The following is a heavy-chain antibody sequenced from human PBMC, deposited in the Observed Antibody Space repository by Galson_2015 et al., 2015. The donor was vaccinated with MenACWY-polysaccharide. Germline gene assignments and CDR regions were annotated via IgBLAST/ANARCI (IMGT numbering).Heavy chain of an antibody. CDR1: GGSVSSGSYY. D-gene: IGHD4-11*01. Sequence: ETLSLTCTVSGGSVSSGSYYWSWIRQPPGKGLEWIGYIYYSGSTNYNPSLKSRVTISVDTSKNQFSLKLSSVTAADTAVYYCARETASVMTTSGWFDPWGQGTLVTVSS. V-gene: IGHV4-61*01. CDR3: ARETASVMTTSGWFDP. CDR2: IYYSGST. J-gene: IGHJ5*02.